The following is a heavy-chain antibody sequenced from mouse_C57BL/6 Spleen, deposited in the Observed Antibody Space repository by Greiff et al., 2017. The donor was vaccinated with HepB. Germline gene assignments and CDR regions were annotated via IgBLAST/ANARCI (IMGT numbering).Heavy chain of an antibody. Sequence: DVKLVESEGGLVQPGSSMKLSCTASGFTFSDYYMAWVRQVPEKGLEWVANINYDGSSTYYLDSLKSRFIISRDNAKNILYLQMSSLKSEDTATYYCARDLRSHFDYWGQGTTLTVSS. D-gene: IGHD1-1*01. CDR3: ARDLRSHFDY. J-gene: IGHJ2*01. CDR2: INYDGSST. CDR1: GFTFSDYY. V-gene: IGHV5-16*01.